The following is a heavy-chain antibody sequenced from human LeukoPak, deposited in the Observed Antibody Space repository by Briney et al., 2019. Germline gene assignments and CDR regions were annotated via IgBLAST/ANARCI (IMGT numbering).Heavy chain of an antibody. CDR3: ARDRWELLRSVDY. J-gene: IGHJ4*02. Sequence: GGSLRLSCAASGFTFSSYAMNWVRQAPGKGLEWLSSIGSTGAYIFYADSVKGRFTISRDNAKNSLYLQMNSLRAEDTAVYYCARDRWELLRSVDYRGQGTLVTVSS. V-gene: IGHV3-21*01. D-gene: IGHD2-15*01. CDR2: IGSTGAYI. CDR1: GFTFSSYA.